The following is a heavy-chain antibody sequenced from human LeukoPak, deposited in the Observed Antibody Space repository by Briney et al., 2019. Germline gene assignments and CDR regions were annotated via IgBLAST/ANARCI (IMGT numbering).Heavy chain of an antibody. V-gene: IGHV3-48*03. CDR2: ISSSGSTI. CDR1: GFTFSSYE. CDR3: ARDYYGSGSYSPIYWYFDL. J-gene: IGHJ2*01. D-gene: IGHD3-10*01. Sequence: PGGSLRLSCAASGFTFSSYEMNWVRQAPGKGLEWVSYISSSGSTIYYGDSVKGRFTISRDNAKNSLYLQMNSLRAEDTAVYYCARDYYGSGSYSPIYWYFDLWGRGTLVTVSS.